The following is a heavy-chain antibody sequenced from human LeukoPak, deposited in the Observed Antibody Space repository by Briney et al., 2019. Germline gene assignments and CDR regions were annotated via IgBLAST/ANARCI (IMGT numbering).Heavy chain of an antibody. Sequence: MPSETLSLTCNVSGVSISTHYWSWIRQSPGKGLEWIGYIYHNGITNYNPSLKSRVTISIDTSKNEFSLKLTSVIAADTAVYFCAREANYYGSGSYFEGTFDYWGQGSLVTVSS. CDR2: IYHNGIT. V-gene: IGHV4-59*11. J-gene: IGHJ4*02. D-gene: IGHD3-10*01. CDR3: AREANYYGSGSYFEGTFDY. CDR1: GVSISTHY.